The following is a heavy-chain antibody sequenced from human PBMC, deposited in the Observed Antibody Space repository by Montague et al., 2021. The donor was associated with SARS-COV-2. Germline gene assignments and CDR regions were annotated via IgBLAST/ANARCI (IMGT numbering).Heavy chain of an antibody. V-gene: IGHV4-59*11. J-gene: IGHJ5*02. CDR1: GGSIGSHY. CDR3: ARGSGSASATWFDP. D-gene: IGHD6-25*01. Sequence: SETLSLTCTVSGGSIGSHYWSWIRLPPGKGLEWVGHIYYTGITKYKSSLKSRVTISVDTPKNQLSLKLDSVTAADTAVYYCARGSGSASATWFDPWGQGTLVTVSS. CDR2: IYYTGIT.